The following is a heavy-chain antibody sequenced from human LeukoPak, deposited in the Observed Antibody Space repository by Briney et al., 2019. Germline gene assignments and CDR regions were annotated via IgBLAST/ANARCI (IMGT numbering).Heavy chain of an antibody. V-gene: IGHV3-30*18. D-gene: IGHD6-13*01. J-gene: IGHJ4*02. CDR3: AKEDAAAGTYDY. Sequence: GRSLRLSCAASGFTFSSYGMHWVRQAPGKGLEWVAVISYDGSNKYYADSVKGRFTISRDNSKNTLYLQMNSLRAEDTAVYYSAKEDAAAGTYDYWGQGTLVTVSS. CDR1: GFTFSSYG. CDR2: ISYDGSNK.